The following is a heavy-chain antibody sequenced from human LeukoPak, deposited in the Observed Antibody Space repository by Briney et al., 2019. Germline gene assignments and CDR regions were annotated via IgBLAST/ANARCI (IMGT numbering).Heavy chain of an antibody. Sequence: PGGSLRRSCAASGFTFSSYAMSWVRQAPGKGLEWVSAISGSGGSTYYADSVKGRFTISRDNSKNTLYLQMNSLRAEDTAVYYCAKDLYDSSGYYYQGCFDYWGQGTLVTVSS. D-gene: IGHD3-22*01. CDR1: GFTFSSYA. CDR2: ISGSGGST. CDR3: AKDLYDSSGYYYQGCFDY. J-gene: IGHJ4*02. V-gene: IGHV3-23*01.